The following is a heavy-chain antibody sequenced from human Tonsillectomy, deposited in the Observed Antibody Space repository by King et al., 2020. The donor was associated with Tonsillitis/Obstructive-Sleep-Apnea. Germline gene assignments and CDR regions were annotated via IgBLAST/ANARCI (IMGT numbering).Heavy chain of an antibody. Sequence: VQLVESGGGLVQPGRSLRLSCTASGFTFGDYAMSWVRQAPGKGLEWVGFITSKAYGGTTEYAASVEGRFTISGDDSKSIAHLQMNSLKTEDTAVYYCSRGGIGPADYGDYPYFFDYWGQGTLVTVSS. J-gene: IGHJ4*02. D-gene: IGHD4-17*01. CDR3: SRGGIGPADYGDYPYFFDY. V-gene: IGHV3-49*04. CDR2: ITSKAYGGTT. CDR1: GFTFGDYA.